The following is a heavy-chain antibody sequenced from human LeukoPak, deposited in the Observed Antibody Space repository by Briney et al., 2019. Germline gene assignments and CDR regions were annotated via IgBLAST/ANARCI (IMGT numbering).Heavy chain of an antibody. Sequence: GGSLRLSCAASGFTFSTYAMTWVRQAPGKGLEWVSTIRGHGLSAYYSDSVKGRFTISRDNFKNTLYLQMNSLRAEDTAVYYCAKSVLYSSSWYYFDYWGQGTLVTVSS. CDR1: GFTFSTYA. D-gene: IGHD6-13*01. CDR3: AKSVLYSSSWYYFDY. V-gene: IGHV3-23*01. CDR2: IRGHGLSA. J-gene: IGHJ4*02.